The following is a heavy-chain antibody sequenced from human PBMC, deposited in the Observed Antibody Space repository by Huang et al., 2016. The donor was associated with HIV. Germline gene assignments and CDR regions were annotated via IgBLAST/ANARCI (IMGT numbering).Heavy chain of an antibody. V-gene: IGHV3-30*18. CDR1: GFTFNKFD. D-gene: IGHD1-26*01. CDR2: ISYEGSSK. J-gene: IGHJ4*02. Sequence: QVQLVESGGGVVQPGRSLRLSCAAFGFTFNKFDMHWVRQAPGKGLGGVAIISYEGSSKYHADSVKGRFTISRDNSKNTVYLQMNSLRVEDTAVYYCAKDGRGSGTYYDYFEYWGQGTLVTVSS. CDR3: AKDGRGSGTYYDYFEY.